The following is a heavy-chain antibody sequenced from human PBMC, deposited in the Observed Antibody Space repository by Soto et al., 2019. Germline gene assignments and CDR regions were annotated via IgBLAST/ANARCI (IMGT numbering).Heavy chain of an antibody. CDR2: ISWNSGSI. CDR3: AKDCSSWQISYPSYYYYCGMDV. CDR1: SFTCADYA. J-gene: IGHJ6*02. D-gene: IGHD6-13*01. V-gene: IGHV3-9*01. Sequence: SLRLSCAAASFTCADYAMHWIRQTPGNGLECGSGISWNSGSIGYADCVKRRFTISRDNAKNSLYLQMNSLRDEDTALSYCAKDCSSWQISYPSYYYYCGMDVWGQGNTVTVYS.